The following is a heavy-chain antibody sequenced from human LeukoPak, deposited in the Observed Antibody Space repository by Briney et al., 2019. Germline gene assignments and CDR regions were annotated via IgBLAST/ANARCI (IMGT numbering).Heavy chain of an antibody. CDR2: ISYDGSNK. V-gene: IGHV3-30-3*01. CDR3: AYRGEWQLVPYYYYGMDV. D-gene: IGHD6-6*01. J-gene: IGHJ6*02. CDR1: GFTFSSYA. Sequence: PGGSLRLSCAASGFTFSSYAMHWVRQAPGKGLEWVAVISYDGSNKYYADSVKGRFTISRDNSKNTLYLQMNSLRAEDTAVYYCAYRGEWQLVPYYYYGMDVWGQGTTVTVSS.